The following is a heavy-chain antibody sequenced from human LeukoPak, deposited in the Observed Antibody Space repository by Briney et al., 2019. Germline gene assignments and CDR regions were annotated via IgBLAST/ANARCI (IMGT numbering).Heavy chain of an antibody. CDR2: ISAYNGNT. Sequence: ASVKVSCKASGYTFTSYGISWVRQAPGQGLEWMGWISAYNGNTNYAQKLQGRVTMTTDTSTSTAYMELRSPRSDDTAVYYCARDMYSSSWSAAFDIWGQGTMVTVSS. V-gene: IGHV1-18*01. J-gene: IGHJ3*02. CDR1: GYTFTSYG. CDR3: ARDMYSSSWSAAFDI. D-gene: IGHD6-13*01.